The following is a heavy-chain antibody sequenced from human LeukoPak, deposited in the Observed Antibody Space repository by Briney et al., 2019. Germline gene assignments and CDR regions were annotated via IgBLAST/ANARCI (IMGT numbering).Heavy chain of an antibody. CDR1: GESFSGYY. Sequence: ETLSLTCAVYGESFSGYYWSWIRQPPGKGLEWIGEISHSGSTNYNPSLKSRVTISVDTSKNQFSLKLRSVTAADTAVYYCARERVVVPVYFDYWGQGTLVTVSS. D-gene: IGHD2-2*01. J-gene: IGHJ4*02. V-gene: IGHV4-34*01. CDR2: ISHSGST. CDR3: ARERVVVPVYFDY.